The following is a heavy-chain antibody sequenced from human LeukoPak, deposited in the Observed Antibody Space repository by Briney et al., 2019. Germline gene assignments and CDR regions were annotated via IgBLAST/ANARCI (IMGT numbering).Heavy chain of an antibody. CDR1: GYTFTGYY. CDR2: INPNSGGT. CDR3: ARDQMAGDYCYFYGMDV. V-gene: IGHV1-2*02. Sequence: ASVKVSCKASGYTFTGYYMHWVRQAPGQGLEWMGWINPNSGGTNYAQKFQGRVTMTRDTSISTAYMELSRLRSDDTAVYYCARDQMAGDYCYFYGMDVWGQGTTVTVSS. D-gene: IGHD5-24*01. J-gene: IGHJ6*02.